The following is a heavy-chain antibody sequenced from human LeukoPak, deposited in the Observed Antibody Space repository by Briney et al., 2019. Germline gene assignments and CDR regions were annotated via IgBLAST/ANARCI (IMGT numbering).Heavy chain of an antibody. CDR3: AELGITMIGGV. D-gene: IGHD3-10*02. Sequence: PGGSLRLSCAASGFTFSSYGMSWVRQAPGKGLEWVSALSGSGGGTRYADSVKGRSTISRDNSRNTLYLQMNSLRAEDTAVYYCAELGITMIGGVWGKGTTVTISS. CDR2: LSGSGGGT. V-gene: IGHV3-23*01. J-gene: IGHJ6*04. CDR1: GFTFSSYG.